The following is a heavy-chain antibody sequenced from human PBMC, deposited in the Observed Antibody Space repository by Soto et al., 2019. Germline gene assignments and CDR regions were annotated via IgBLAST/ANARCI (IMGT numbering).Heavy chain of an antibody. D-gene: IGHD2-8*01. CDR2: TYYRSKWYN. CDR1: GDSVSSNSAA. CDR3: ARDPVVSILVYAGYYYYGMDV. V-gene: IGHV6-1*01. J-gene: IGHJ6*02. Sequence: PSQTLSLTCAISGDSVSSNSAAWNWIRQSPSRGLEWLGRTYYRSKWYNDYAVSVKSRITINPDTSKNQFSLQLNSVTPEDTAVYYCARDPVVSILVYAGYYYYGMDVWGQGTTVTVSS.